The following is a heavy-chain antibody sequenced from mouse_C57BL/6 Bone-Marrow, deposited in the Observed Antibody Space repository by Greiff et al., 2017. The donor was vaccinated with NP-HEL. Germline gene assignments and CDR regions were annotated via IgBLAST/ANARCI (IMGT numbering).Heavy chain of an antibody. Sequence: EVKLMESGGGLVQPGGSMKLSCAASGFTFSDAWMDWVRQSPEKGLEWVAEIRNKANNHATYYAESVKGRFTISRDDSKSSVYLQMNSLRAEDTGIYYCTLNWEKRVFDYWGQGTTLTVSS. CDR2: IRNKANNHAT. V-gene: IGHV6-6*01. CDR1: GFTFSDAW. CDR3: TLNWEKRVFDY. J-gene: IGHJ2*01. D-gene: IGHD4-1*01.